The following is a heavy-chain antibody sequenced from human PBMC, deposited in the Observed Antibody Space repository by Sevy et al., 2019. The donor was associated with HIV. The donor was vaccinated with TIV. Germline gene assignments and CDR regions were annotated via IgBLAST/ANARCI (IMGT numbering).Heavy chain of an antibody. Sequence: GGSLRLSCAASGFTFNNYNFNWVRQGPGKGLEWVSATGGRGGATYYADSVKGRFTISRDNSKNTLYLQMDSLRAEDTAVYYCAKDVVAVVGDAFDVSGQRTMVTVSS. V-gene: IGHV3-23*01. D-gene: IGHD2-15*01. J-gene: IGHJ3*01. CDR1: GFTFNNYN. CDR2: TGGRGGAT. CDR3: AKDVVAVVGDAFDV.